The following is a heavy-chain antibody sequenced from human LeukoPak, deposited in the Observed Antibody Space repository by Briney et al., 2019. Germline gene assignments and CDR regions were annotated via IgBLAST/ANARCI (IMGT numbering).Heavy chain of an antibody. Sequence: SVKVSCKASGGTFSSYAISWVRQAPGQGLEWMGGIIPIFGTANYAQKFQGRVTITTDESTSTAYMELSSLRSEDTAVYYCARVDYGGNCVDGYYYYMDVWGKGTTVTVSS. CDR1: GGTFSSYA. CDR3: ARVDYGGNCVDGYYYYMDV. CDR2: IIPIFGTA. D-gene: IGHD4-23*01. V-gene: IGHV1-69*05. J-gene: IGHJ6*03.